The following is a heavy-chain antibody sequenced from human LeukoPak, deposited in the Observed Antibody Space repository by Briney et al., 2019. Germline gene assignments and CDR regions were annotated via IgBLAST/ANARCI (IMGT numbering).Heavy chain of an antibody. CDR3: ARDGDVLLWSNWFDP. J-gene: IGHJ5*02. V-gene: IGHV1-2*02. CDR1: GYTFTGYY. D-gene: IGHD3-10*01. Sequence: ASVKVSCKASGYTFTGYYMHWVRQAPGQGLEWMGWINPNSGGTNYAQKFQGRVTMTRDTSISTAYMELSRLRSDDTAVYYCARDGDVLLWSNWFDPWGQGTLVTVSS. CDR2: INPNSGGT.